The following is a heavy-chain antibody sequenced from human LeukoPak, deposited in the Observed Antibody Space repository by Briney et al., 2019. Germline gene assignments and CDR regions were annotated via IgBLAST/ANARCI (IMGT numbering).Heavy chain of an antibody. CDR2: ISGSGGST. CDR1: GFTFSSYA. D-gene: IGHD6-19*01. V-gene: IGHV3-23*01. Sequence: GGSLRLSCAASGFTFSSYAMSWVRQAPGKGLEWVSAISGSGGSTYYADSVKGRFTISRDNAKNSLYLQMNSLRAEDTAVYYCARDRSNPSIQWLVPHDAFDIWGQGTMATVSS. CDR3: ARDRSNPSIQWLVPHDAFDI. J-gene: IGHJ3*02.